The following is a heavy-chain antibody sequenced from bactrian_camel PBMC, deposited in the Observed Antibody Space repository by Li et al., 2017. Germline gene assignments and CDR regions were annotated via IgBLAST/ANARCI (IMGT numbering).Heavy chain of an antibody. CDR3: ATTRSYPSDNDYLRCGRFGF. Sequence: HVQLVESGGGSVQVGGSLTLSCAASGFTRDDYDMGWYRQAPGKECELVSAINVDGTTKYGDSVKGRFAISQDNIKNTVYLQMVHLKPEDTAIYYCATTRSYPSDNDYLRCGRFGFFGQGTQVTVS. J-gene: IGHJ6*01. CDR1: GFTRDDYD. CDR2: INVDGTT. D-gene: IGHD4*01. V-gene: IGHV3S56*01.